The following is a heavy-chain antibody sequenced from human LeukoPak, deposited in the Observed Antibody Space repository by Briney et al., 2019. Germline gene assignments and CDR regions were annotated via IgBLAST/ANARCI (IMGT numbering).Heavy chain of an antibody. D-gene: IGHD2-2*02. CDR1: GDSISSGGYY. V-gene: IGHV4-61*08. Sequence: PSETLSLTCTVSGDSISSGGYYWSWIRQPPGKGLEWIGYIDHSGSTYHNPSLKSRVTISVDTSKNQFSLKLSSVTAADTAVYYCARDDGVPAAINYWGQGTLVTVSS. CDR3: ARDDGVPAAINY. CDR2: IDHSGST. J-gene: IGHJ4*02.